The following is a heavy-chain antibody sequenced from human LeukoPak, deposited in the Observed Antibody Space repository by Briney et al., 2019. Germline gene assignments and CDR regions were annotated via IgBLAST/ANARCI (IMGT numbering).Heavy chain of an antibody. CDR2: TYYRSKWYN. CDR3: ARGILLWFGESRLNYYYMDV. J-gene: IGHJ6*03. V-gene: IGHV6-1*01. CDR1: GGSISSYH. Sequence: SETLSLTCTVSGGSISSYHWSWIRQSPSRGLEWLGRTYYRSKWYNDYAVSVKSRITINPDTSKNQFSLQLNSVTPEDTAVYYCARGILLWFGESRLNYYYMDVWGKGTTVTISS. D-gene: IGHD3-10*01.